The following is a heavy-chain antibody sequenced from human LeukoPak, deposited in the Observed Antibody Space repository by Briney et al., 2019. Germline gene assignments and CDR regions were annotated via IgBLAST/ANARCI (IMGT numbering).Heavy chain of an antibody. D-gene: IGHD3-3*01. CDR3: VRDSVGRYYDCWGAFDY. J-gene: IGHJ4*02. CDR1: GFTFSSYA. CDR2: ISGSGGST. Sequence: GGTLRLSCAASGFTFSSYAMSWVRQAPGKGLEWVSAISGSGGSTYYADSVKGRFTISRDNSKNTLYLQMNSMRAEATAVYYSVRDSVGRYYDCWGAFDYWGPGTLVTVSS. V-gene: IGHV3-23*01.